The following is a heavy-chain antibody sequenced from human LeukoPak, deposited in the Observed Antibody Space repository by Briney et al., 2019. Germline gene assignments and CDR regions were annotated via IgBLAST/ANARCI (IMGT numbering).Heavy chain of an antibody. D-gene: IGHD6-13*01. CDR2: IKQDGSEK. CDR1: GFTFSSYW. CDR3: ARGIAAAGTGWFDP. J-gene: IGHJ5*02. Sequence: GGSLRLSCAASGFTFSSYWMSWVRQAPGKGLEWVANIKQDGSEKYYVDSVKGRFTISRDNSKNTLYLQMNSLRAEDTAVYYCARGIAAAGTGWFDPWGQGTLVTVSS. V-gene: IGHV3-7*03.